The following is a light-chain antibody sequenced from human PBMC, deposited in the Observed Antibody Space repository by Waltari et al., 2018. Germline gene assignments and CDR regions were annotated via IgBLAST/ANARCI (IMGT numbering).Light chain of an antibody. V-gene: IGKV3-20*01. CDR1: QSVSSSY. CDR3: QQYGGSPYT. J-gene: IGKJ2*01. CDR2: GAS. Sequence: EIVLTQSPGTLSLSPGERATPPCRASQSVSSSYLAWYQRKPGQAPRLLIYGASIRATGIPDRFSGSGSGTGFTLTISRLEPEDFAVYYCQQYGGSPYTFGQGTKLEIK.